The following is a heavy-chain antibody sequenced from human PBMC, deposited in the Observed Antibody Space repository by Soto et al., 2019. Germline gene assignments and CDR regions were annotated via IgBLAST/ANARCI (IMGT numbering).Heavy chain of an antibody. CDR3: ARLPRDCNKTSCYYADH. CDR1: GYDFNTNW. V-gene: IGHV5-51*01. CDR2: LYPGDSDT. J-gene: IGHJ4*02. D-gene: IGHD3-3*01. Sequence: GESLKISCRGSGYDFNTNWFGWVRQLPGRGLEWVGILYPGDSDTRYNPSLQGHVTLSVDVTVSTAFLQWRSLETSDTGMYFCARLPRDCNKTSCYYADHWGQGTQVTVSS.